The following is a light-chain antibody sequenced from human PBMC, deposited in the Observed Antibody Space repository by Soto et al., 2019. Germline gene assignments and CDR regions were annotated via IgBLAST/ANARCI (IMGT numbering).Light chain of an antibody. CDR3: QQYGSSPQT. V-gene: IGKV3-20*01. CDR2: GAS. CDR1: QSVSSSY. J-gene: IGKJ1*01. Sequence: EIVLTQSPVTLSLSPGERATLSCRASQSVSSSYLAWYQQKPGQAPRLLIYGASSRATGIPDRFSGSGFGTDFTLTISRLEPEDFAVYYCQQYGSSPQTFGQGTKVDIK.